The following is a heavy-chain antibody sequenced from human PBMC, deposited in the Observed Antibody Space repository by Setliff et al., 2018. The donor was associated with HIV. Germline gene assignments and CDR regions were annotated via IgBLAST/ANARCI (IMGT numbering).Heavy chain of an antibody. D-gene: IGHD6-13*01. Sequence: PGGSLRLSCAASGFTFSRYGMHWVRQAPGKGLEWVAFIRFDGSNKAYADSVKGRFTISRDNSKSTLYLQMTSLRVEDTAVYFCAKTIAALDYWGQGTLVTVSS. V-gene: IGHV3-30*02. CDR3: AKTIAALDY. CDR1: GFTFSRYG. J-gene: IGHJ4*02. CDR2: IRFDGSNK.